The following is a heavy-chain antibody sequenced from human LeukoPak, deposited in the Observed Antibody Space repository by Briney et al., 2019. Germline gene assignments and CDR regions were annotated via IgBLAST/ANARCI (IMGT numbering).Heavy chain of an antibody. J-gene: IGHJ4*02. Sequence: SETLSLTCTVSGASINGYCWSWIRQSPGKGLEWIGDIHYSGSTNYNPPLQSRATISVDTSKNQFSLKLSSVTAADTAVYYGARATWCNLPNCWGQGTLVTVSS. V-gene: IGHV4-59*08. CDR2: IHYSGST. CDR1: GASINGYC. D-gene: IGHD2-8*02. CDR3: ARATWCNLPNC.